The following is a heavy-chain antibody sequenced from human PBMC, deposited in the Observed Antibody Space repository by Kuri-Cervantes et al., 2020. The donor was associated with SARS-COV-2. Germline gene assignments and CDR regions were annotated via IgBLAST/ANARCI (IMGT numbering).Heavy chain of an antibody. J-gene: IGHJ6*02. CDR3: ASIVVVPAASGYYYYYGMDV. V-gene: IGHV4-34*01. CDR1: GGSFSGYY. CDR2: INHSGST. D-gene: IGHD2-2*01. Sequence: SETLSLTCAVYGGSFSGYYWSWIRQPPGKGLEWIGEINHSGSTNYNPSLKGRVTISVDTSKNQFSLKLSSVTAADTAVYYCASIVVVPAASGYYYYYGMDVWGQGTTVTVSS.